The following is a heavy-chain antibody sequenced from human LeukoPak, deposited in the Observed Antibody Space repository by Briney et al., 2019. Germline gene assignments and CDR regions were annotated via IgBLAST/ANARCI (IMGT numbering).Heavy chain of an antibody. Sequence: SETLSLTCTVSGGSISGYYWSWIRQPPGKGLEWIGYIFYSGSTNYNPSLKSRVTISVDTSKNQFSLKLSSVTAADTAVYYCARGEWDLLFDYWGQGTLATVSS. CDR3: ARGEWDLLFDY. J-gene: IGHJ4*02. V-gene: IGHV4-59*01. CDR2: IFYSGST. CDR1: GGSISGYY. D-gene: IGHD1-26*01.